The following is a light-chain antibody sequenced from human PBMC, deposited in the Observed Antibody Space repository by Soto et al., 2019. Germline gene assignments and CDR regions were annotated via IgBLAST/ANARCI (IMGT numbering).Light chain of an antibody. Sequence: AIRMTQSPSSLSASTGDRVTITCRASQGISSYLAWYQQKPGKAPKLLIYAASTLQSGVPSRFSGSGSGTDFSITISCLQSEDFATYYCQQYYSYLSWTFGQGTKVEIK. V-gene: IGKV1-8*01. CDR3: QQYYSYLSWT. J-gene: IGKJ1*01. CDR2: AAS. CDR1: QGISSY.